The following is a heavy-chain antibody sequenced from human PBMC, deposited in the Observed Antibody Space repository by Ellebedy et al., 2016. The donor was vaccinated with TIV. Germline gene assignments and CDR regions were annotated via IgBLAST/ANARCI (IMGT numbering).Heavy chain of an antibody. CDR2: IIPIFGTA. Sequence: SVKVSCXASGGTFSSYAISWVRQAPGQGLEWMGGIIPIFGTANYAQKFQGRVTITADESTSTAYMELSSLRSEDTAVYYCARVPAAIKGLDYWGQGTLVTVSS. D-gene: IGHD2-2*02. CDR1: GGTFSSYA. J-gene: IGHJ4*02. CDR3: ARVPAAIKGLDY. V-gene: IGHV1-69*13.